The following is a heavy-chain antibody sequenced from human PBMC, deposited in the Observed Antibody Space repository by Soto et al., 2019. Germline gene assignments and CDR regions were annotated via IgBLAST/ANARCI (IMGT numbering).Heavy chain of an antibody. CDR2: IYPGDSDT. CDR1: GYTFTNYW. CDR3: AASIFYYGMDV. J-gene: IGHJ6*04. V-gene: IGHV5-51*01. Sequence: GESLKISCKGSGYTFTNYWIGWVRQMPGKGLEWMGIIYPGDSDTKYNPSFQGQVTISADKSITTTYLRWTSLKASDTAIYYCAASIFYYGMDVWGKGPTVTVSS.